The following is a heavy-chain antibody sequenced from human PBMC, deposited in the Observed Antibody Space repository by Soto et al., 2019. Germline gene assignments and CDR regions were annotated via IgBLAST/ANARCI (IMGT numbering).Heavy chain of an antibody. Sequence: QVQLVESGGGVVQPGRSLRLSCAASGFTFSSYGMHWVRQAPGKGLEWVAVIWYDGSNKYYADSVKGRFTISRDNSKNTLYLQMNSLRAEDTAVYYCAREEWIQLWLPSGYFDYWGQGTLVTVSS. CDR2: IWYDGSNK. J-gene: IGHJ4*02. CDR3: AREEWIQLWLPSGYFDY. D-gene: IGHD5-18*01. V-gene: IGHV3-33*01. CDR1: GFTFSSYG.